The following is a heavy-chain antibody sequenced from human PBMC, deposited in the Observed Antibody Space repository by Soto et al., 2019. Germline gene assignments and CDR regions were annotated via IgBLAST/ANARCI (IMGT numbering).Heavy chain of an antibody. CDR2: ITPTLNMA. D-gene: IGHD1-26*01. Sequence: QLQLVQSGAEVREPGSSVKVSCKASGGTFSSYTVIWVRQAPGQGLEWMGGITPTLNMAKYAEKFQGRVTITADESTSTVNMHLSSLSSEDTAVYFCARGYYSGSNPSSFDYWGQGTLVAVSS. J-gene: IGHJ4*02. CDR3: ARGYYSGSNPSSFDY. CDR1: GGTFSSYT. V-gene: IGHV1-69*01.